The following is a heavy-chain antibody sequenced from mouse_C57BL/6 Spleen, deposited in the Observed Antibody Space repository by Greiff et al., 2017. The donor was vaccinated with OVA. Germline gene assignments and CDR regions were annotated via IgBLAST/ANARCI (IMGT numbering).Heavy chain of an antibody. Sequence: QVTLKVSGPGILQPSQTLSLTCSFSGFSLSTFGMGVGWIRQPPGKGLEWLAHIWWDDDKYYNPALKSRLTISKDTSQNQVFLKSANVDTADTATYYCARIATVVALYCDYWGQGTTLTVSS. CDR1: GFSLSTFGMG. CDR2: IWWDDDK. CDR3: ARIATVVALYCDY. J-gene: IGHJ2*01. V-gene: IGHV8-8*01. D-gene: IGHD1-1*01.